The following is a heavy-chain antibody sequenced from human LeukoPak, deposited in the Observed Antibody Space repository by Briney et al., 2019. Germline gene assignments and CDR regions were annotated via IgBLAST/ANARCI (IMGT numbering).Heavy chain of an antibody. J-gene: IGHJ4*02. CDR3: ARDWYSSGWYYFDY. CDR2: INPNSGGT. CDR1: GYTFTGYY. V-gene: IGHV1-2*06. D-gene: IGHD6-19*01. Sequence: GASVKVSCKASGYTFTGYYMHWVRQAPGQGLEWMGRINPNSGGTNYAQKFQGRVTMTRDTSISTAYMELSRLRSDDTAVYYYARDWYSSGWYYFDYWGQGILVTVS.